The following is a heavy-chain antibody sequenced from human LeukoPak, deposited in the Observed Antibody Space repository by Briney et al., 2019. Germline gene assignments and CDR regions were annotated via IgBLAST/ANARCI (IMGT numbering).Heavy chain of an antibody. Sequence: SGTLSLTCAVSGGSISSSNWWSWVRQPPGKGLEWIGEIYHSGSTNYNPSLKSRVTISVDKSKNQFSLKLSSVTAADTAVYYCARDSSGWYRYFDYWGQGTLVTVSS. CDR1: GGSISSSNW. D-gene: IGHD6-19*01. J-gene: IGHJ4*02. V-gene: IGHV4-4*02. CDR2: IYHSGST. CDR3: ARDSSGWYRYFDY.